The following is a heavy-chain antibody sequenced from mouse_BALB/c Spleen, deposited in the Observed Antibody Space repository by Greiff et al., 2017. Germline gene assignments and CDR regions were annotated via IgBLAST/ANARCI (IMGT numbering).Heavy chain of an antibody. CDR3: ARGPITTVVAHYAMDY. Sequence: VQLQESGAELARPGASVKMSCKASGYTFTSYTMHWVKQRPGQGLEWIGYINPSSGYTNYNQKFKDKATLTADKSSSTAYMQLSSLTSEDSAVYYCARGPITTVVAHYAMDYWGQGTSVTGSS. CDR2: INPSSGYT. CDR1: GYTFTSYT. D-gene: IGHD1-1*01. V-gene: IGHV1-4*01. J-gene: IGHJ4*01.